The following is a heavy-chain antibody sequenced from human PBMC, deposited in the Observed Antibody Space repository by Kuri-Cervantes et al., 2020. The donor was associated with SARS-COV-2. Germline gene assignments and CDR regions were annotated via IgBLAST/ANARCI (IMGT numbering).Heavy chain of an antibody. Sequence: ASVKVSCKTSGYTFRNYFISWVRQAPGQGLEWMGWISAYDVYTNDEQRFQGRVTMTTDTSTNTAYMELRSLTSDDTAVYYCARDLHLDHHIFXXYPPFEYWGQGTLVTVSS. CDR3: ARDLHLDHHIFXXYPPFEY. D-gene: IGHD3-9*01. CDR1: GYTFRNYF. CDR2: ISAYDVYT. V-gene: IGHV1-18*04. J-gene: IGHJ4*02.